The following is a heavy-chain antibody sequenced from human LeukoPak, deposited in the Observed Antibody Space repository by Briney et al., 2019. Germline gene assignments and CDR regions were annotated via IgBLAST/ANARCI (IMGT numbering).Heavy chain of an antibody. CDR3: ARVDRGQQLVVDY. J-gene: IGHJ4*02. D-gene: IGHD6-13*01. V-gene: IGHV1-2*06. CDR2: INPNSGGT. CDR1: GYTFTGYY. Sequence: ASVKVSCKASGYTFTGYYMHWVRQAPGQGLEWMGRINPNSGGTNYAQKFQGRVTMTRGTSISTAYMELSRLRSDDTAVYYCARVDRGQQLVVDYWGQGTLVTVSS.